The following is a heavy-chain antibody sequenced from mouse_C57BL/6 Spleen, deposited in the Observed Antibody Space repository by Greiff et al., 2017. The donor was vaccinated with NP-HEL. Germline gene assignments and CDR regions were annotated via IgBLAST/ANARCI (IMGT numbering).Heavy chain of an antibody. D-gene: IGHD1-1*01. J-gene: IGHJ4*01. Sequence: VQLQQSGTVLARPGASVKMSCKTSGYTFTSYWMHWVKQRPGQGLEWIGAIYPGNSDTSYNQKFKGKAKLTAVTSASTAYMELSSLTNEDSAVYYCTRDGSSTDYYAMDYWGQGTSVTVSS. CDR3: TRDGSSTDYYAMDY. CDR2: IYPGNSDT. V-gene: IGHV1-5*01. CDR1: GYTFTSYW.